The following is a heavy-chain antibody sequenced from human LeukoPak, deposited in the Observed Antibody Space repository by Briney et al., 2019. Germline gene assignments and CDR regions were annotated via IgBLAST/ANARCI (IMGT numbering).Heavy chain of an antibody. Sequence: ASVEVSFRASGYTFTIYAMNWVRQAPGQGLEWMGWINPNSGGTNYAQKFQARVTMTRETSISTAYMELSRLRSADTAVYYCARFFFGYCSGGSRLQTPEAGNDAGDIWGQRTMVTVSS. J-gene: IGHJ3*02. CDR3: ARFFFGYCSGGSRLQTPEAGNDAGDI. CDR2: INPNSGGT. V-gene: IGHV1-2*02. CDR1: GYTFTIYA. D-gene: IGHD2-15*01.